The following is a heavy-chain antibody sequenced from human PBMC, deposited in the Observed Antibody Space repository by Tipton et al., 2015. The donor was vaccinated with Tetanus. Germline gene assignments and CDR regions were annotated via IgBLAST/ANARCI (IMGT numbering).Heavy chain of an antibody. CDR3: ARDGGRADYGDYRAFDI. V-gene: IGHV4-4*07. Sequence: TLSLTCTVSGGSISSYYWSWIRQPAGKGLEWIGRIYTSGSTNYNPSLKSRVTMSVDTSKNHFSLKLSSVTAADTAVYYCARDGGRADYGDYRAFDIWGQGTMVTVSS. CDR1: GGSISSYY. CDR2: IYTSGST. D-gene: IGHD4-17*01. J-gene: IGHJ3*02.